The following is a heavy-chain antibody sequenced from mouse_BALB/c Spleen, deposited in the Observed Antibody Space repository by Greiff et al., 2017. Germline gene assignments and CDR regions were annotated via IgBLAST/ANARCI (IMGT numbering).Heavy chain of an antibody. J-gene: IGHJ4*01. CDR1: GYSITSGYY. V-gene: IGHV3-6*02. CDR3: ARDGPFMDY. Sequence: EVQLQESGPGLVKPSQSLSLTCSVTGYSITSGYYWNWIRQFPGNKLEWMGYISYDGSNNYNPSLKNRISITRDTSKNQFFLKLNSVTTEDTATYYCARDGPFMDYWGQGTSVTVSS. CDR2: ISYDGSN.